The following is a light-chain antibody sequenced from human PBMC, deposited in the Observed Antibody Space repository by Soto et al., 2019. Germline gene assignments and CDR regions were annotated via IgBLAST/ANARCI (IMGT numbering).Light chain of an antibody. CDR3: LSFDSSLSVV. CDR1: SSNIGAGYD. J-gene: IGLJ2*01. Sequence: QSVLTQPPSVSGDPGQRVTISCTGSSSNIGAGYDVHWYQQLPGRAPKLLIYGNTNRPSGVPDRFSGSKSGTSASLAITGLPSEDEADYYCLSFDSSLSVVFGGGTKLTVL. CDR2: GNT. V-gene: IGLV1-40*01.